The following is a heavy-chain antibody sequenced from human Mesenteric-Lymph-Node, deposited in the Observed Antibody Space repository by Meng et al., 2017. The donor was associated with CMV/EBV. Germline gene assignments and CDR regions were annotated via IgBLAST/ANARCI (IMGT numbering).Heavy chain of an antibody. Sequence: CGVSGGSISNNNWWSWVRQPPGKGLEWIGEIFHSGITKYNPSLKSRVTISVDKSKNQFFLKLSSVTAADTAVYYCARHIGSSQGGYWGQGTLVTVSS. D-gene: IGHD6-13*01. CDR2: IFHSGIT. J-gene: IGHJ4*02. CDR1: GGSISNNNW. V-gene: IGHV4-4*02. CDR3: ARHIGSSQGGY.